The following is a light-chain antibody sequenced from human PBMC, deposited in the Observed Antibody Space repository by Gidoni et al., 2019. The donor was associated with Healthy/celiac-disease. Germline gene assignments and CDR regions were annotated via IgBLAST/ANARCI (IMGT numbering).Light chain of an antibody. CDR2: KDS. Sequence: SYELTQPPSVSVSPGQTARITCSGDALPKQYAYWYQQKPGQAPVLVIYKDSERPSGITERFSCSSSGTTVKLTISGVQAEDEADYYCQSADSSGTYVVFGGGTKLTVL. CDR1: ALPKQY. J-gene: IGLJ2*01. CDR3: QSADSSGTYVV. V-gene: IGLV3-25*03.